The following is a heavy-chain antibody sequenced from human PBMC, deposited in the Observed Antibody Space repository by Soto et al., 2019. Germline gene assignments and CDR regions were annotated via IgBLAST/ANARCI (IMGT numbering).Heavy chain of an antibody. D-gene: IGHD4-17*01. CDR3: ARALIDYGDIELRFDT. Sequence: SETLSLTCAVSGYSISSGYYWGWIRQPPGKGLEWIGSIYHSGSTYYNPSLKSRVTISVDTSKNQFSLKLSSVTAADTAVYYCARALIDYGDIELRFDTWGQGTLVTVS. CDR1: GYSISSGYY. CDR2: IYHSGST. J-gene: IGHJ5*02. V-gene: IGHV4-38-2*01.